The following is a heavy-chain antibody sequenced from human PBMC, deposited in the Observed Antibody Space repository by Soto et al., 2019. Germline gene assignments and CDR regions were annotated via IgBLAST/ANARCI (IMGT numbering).Heavy chain of an antibody. D-gene: IGHD3-10*01. CDR2: VNPILSMS. CDR3: ATSYGSGYRAIDY. V-gene: IGHV1-69*04. J-gene: IGHJ4*02. Sequence: QVQLVQSGAEVERPGSSVKVSCKASGDTFSFYSINWVRQAPGLGLEWMGRVNPILSMSNYAQRFQGRVTMTAYKSTSTAYMELSGLRSEDTAMYYCATSYGSGYRAIDYWGQGALVTVSS. CDR1: GDTFSFYS.